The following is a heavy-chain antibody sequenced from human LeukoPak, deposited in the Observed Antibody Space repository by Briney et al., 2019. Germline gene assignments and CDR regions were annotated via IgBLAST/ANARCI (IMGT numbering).Heavy chain of an antibody. V-gene: IGHV4-59*12. D-gene: IGHD2-2*01. CDR2: IYYSGST. CDR1: GGSISSYY. J-gene: IGHJ5*02. CDR3: ARGGGVPAALESEFDP. Sequence: PSETLSLTCTVSGGSISSYYWSWIRQPPGKGLEWIGYIYYSGSTNYNPSLKSRVTISVDTSKNQFSLKLSSVTAADTAVYYCARGGGVPAALESEFDPWGQGTLVTVSS.